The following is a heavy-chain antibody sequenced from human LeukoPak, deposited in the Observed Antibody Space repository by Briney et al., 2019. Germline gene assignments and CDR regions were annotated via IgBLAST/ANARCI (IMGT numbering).Heavy chain of an antibody. J-gene: IGHJ4*02. CDR1: GYTFTSYG. V-gene: IGHV1-18*01. D-gene: IGHD3-10*01. CDR3: ARDYSYYGSGSYEDLFDY. CDR2: ISAYNGNT. Sequence: ASVTVSCKASGYTFTSYGISWVRQAPGQGLEWMGWISAYNGNTNYAQKLQGRVTMTTDTSTSTAYMELRSLRSDDTAVYYCARDYSYYGSGSYEDLFDYWGQGTLVTVSS.